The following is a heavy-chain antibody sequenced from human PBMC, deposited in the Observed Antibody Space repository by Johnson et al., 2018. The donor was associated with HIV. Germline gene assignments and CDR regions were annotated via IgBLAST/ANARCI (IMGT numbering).Heavy chain of an antibody. V-gene: IGHV3-30*04. CDR1: GFTFSSYA. J-gene: IGHJ3*01. D-gene: IGHD2-2*02. CDR3: ARGEGRIPHAFDF. Sequence: QVQLVESGGGVVQPGRSLRLSCAASGFTFSSYAMHWVRQAPAKGLEWVAAISYDGSDKYHADSVKGRFTISRDSSKNTLYLEMNTLRAEDTAVYYCARGEGRIPHAFDFWGQGTMVTVSS. CDR2: ISYDGSDK.